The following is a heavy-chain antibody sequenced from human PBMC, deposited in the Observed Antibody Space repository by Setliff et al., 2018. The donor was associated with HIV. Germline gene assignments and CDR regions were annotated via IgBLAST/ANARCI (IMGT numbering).Heavy chain of an antibody. CDR2: IDPNSGDT. CDR1: GYTFTGYF. Sequence: ASVKVSCKASGYTFTGYFLHWVRQAPGQGLEWMGWIDPNSGDTNYEQKFQGRVSMTRDTSISTVYMELSSLRSDDTAVYYCARAAGYSSSWHRYAFEIWGQGTMVTVSS. J-gene: IGHJ3*02. V-gene: IGHV1-2*02. D-gene: IGHD6-13*01. CDR3: ARAAGYSSSWHRYAFEI.